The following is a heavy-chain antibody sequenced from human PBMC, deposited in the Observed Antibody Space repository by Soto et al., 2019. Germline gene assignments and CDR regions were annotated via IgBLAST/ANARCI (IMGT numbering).Heavy chain of an antibody. Sequence: TLSLTFAFSGAPITWGDYSWNCIRQPPGKGLEWIGYIFHGGSTYYNPSLRSRVTISVDRSRTQFSLKMSSVTAADTAVYYCARGRVVVPDAVMFNCLDPWGQRALVTVSS. J-gene: IGHJ5*02. CDR3: ARGRVVVPDAVMFNCLDP. CDR2: IFHGGST. D-gene: IGHD2-2*01. CDR1: GAPITWGDYS. V-gene: IGHV4-30-2*01.